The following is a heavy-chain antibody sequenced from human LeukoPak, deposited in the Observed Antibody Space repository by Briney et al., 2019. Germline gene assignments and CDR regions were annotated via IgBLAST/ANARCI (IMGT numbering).Heavy chain of an antibody. CDR2: IRYDGSNK. D-gene: IGHD3-22*01. V-gene: IGHV3-30*02. Sequence: GGSPRLSCAASGFTFSSYGMHWVRQAPGKGLEWVAFIRYDGSNKYYADSVKGRFTISRDNSKNTLYLQMNSLRAEDTAVYYCAKREVVITRNWFDPWGQGTLVTVSS. CDR3: AKREVVITRNWFDP. J-gene: IGHJ5*02. CDR1: GFTFSSYG.